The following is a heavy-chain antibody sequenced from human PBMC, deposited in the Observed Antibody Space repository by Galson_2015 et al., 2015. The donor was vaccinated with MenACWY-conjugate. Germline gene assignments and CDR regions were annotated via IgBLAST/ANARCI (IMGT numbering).Heavy chain of an antibody. CDR3: ARKIKAVAGENCCYYGMDV. D-gene: IGHD6-19*01. J-gene: IGHJ6*02. CDR2: IKQDGSEK. Sequence: SLRLSCAGSGFTFSNYWMRWVRQAPGKGLEWVANIKQDGSEKYYVDSVKGRFTISRDNAKSSLYLQMNSLRAEDTAVYYCARKIKAVAGENCCYYGMDVWGQGTPVTVSS. CDR1: GFTFSNYW. V-gene: IGHV3-7*03.